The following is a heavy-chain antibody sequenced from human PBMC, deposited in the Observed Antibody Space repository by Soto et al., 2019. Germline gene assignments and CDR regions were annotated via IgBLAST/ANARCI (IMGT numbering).Heavy chain of an antibody. J-gene: IGHJ6*03. D-gene: IGHD6-13*01. CDR2: INHSGST. Sequence: SETLSLTCAVYGGSFSGYYWSWIRQPPGKGLEWIGEINHSGSTNYNPSLKSRVTIPVDTSRNQFSLKLSSVTAADTAVYYCARGTGKEEWGIAAPYYYYMDVWGKGTTVTVSS. CDR1: GGSFSGYY. V-gene: IGHV4-34*01. CDR3: ARGTGKEEWGIAAPYYYYMDV.